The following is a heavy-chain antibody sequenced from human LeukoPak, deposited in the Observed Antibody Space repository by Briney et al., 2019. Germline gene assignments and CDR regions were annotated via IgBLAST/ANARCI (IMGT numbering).Heavy chain of an antibody. CDR3: ARAGGAPTRFVY. V-gene: IGHV4-59*01. D-gene: IGHD4/OR15-4a*01. CDR2: IYYNGST. Sequence: PSETLSLTCTVSGGSISSYYWSWIRHPPGKGLEWIGYIYYNGSTNYNPTLKSRVTISVDTSKNQFSLELSSVTAAGTALYCGARAGGAPTRFVYGRRGTRVSVSS. J-gene: IGHJ4*02. CDR1: GGSISSYY.